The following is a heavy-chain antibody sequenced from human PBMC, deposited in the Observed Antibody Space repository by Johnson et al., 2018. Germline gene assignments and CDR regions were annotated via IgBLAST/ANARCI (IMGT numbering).Heavy chain of an antibody. V-gene: IGHV3-30*18. CDR1: GFTFSSYG. CDR2: ISYDGSNK. J-gene: IGHJ6*02. D-gene: IGHD4-17*01. Sequence: QVQLQESGGGVVQPGRSLRLSCAASGFTFSSYGMHWVRQAPGKGLEWVAVISYDGSNKYYADSVKGRFTISRENSKNTLYLQMNSLRAEDTAVYYCAKDYGDYEGDLYYYYGMDVWGQGTTVTVSS. CDR3: AKDYGDYEGDLYYYYGMDV.